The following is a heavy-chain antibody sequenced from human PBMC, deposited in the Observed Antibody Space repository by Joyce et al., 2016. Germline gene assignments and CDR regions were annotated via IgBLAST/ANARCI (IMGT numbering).Heavy chain of an antibody. J-gene: IGHJ5*02. D-gene: IGHD6-13*01. CDR1: RITLSSYS. CDR3: ARGGGRYSSSSIFGWFDP. V-gene: IGHV3-48*02. CDR2: ISSSGSTI. Sequence: EVLLVESGGGLVQPGGSLRLSCVGSRITLSSYSMNWVRQAPGKGLGWVSYISSSGSTIYYADSVKGRFTISRDNAKSSLYLQMNSLRDEDTAVYYCARGGGRYSSSSIFGWFDPWGQGTLVTVSS.